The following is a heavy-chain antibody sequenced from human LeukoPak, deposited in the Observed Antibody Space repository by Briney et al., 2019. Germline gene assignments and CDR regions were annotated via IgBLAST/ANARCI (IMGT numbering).Heavy chain of an antibody. V-gene: IGHV3-23*01. Sequence: GESLRLSCAASGFTFSSYAMSWVRQAPGKGLEWVSAISGSGGSTYYADSVKGRFTISRDNSKNTLYLQMNSLRAEDTAVYYCAKRRPVTSYYYYYGMDVWGQGTTVTVSS. CDR2: ISGSGGST. CDR1: GFTFSSYA. D-gene: IGHD4-17*01. CDR3: AKRRPVTSYYYYYGMDV. J-gene: IGHJ6*02.